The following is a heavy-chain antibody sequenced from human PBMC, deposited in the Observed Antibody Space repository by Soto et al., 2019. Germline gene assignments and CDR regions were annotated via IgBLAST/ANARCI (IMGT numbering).Heavy chain of an antibody. Sequence: GASGTVACKTSGYSVRNYGITGVRQAPGQGLEWMGWISADNGVTNYAQKLQGRVTMTTDTATSTGYMELRNLRSDDTAVYYCARRGVLPDYWGQGTLVTVSS. J-gene: IGHJ4*02. CDR3: ARRGVLPDY. D-gene: IGHD3-10*01. CDR1: GYSVRNYG. V-gene: IGHV1-18*01. CDR2: ISADNGVT.